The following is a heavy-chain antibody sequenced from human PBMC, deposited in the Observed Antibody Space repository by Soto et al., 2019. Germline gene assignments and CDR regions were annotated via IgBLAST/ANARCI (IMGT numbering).Heavy chain of an antibody. Sequence: ASVKVSCKASGYTFTSSGISWVRQAPGQGLEWLGWISTDNGNTNYAQKLQGRVTMTTDTSTSTAYMELRSLRSDDTAVYYCATDSGWYYFDYWGQGTLVTVSS. V-gene: IGHV1-18*01. CDR3: ATDSGWYYFDY. CDR2: ISTDNGNT. D-gene: IGHD6-19*01. J-gene: IGHJ4*02. CDR1: GYTFTSSG.